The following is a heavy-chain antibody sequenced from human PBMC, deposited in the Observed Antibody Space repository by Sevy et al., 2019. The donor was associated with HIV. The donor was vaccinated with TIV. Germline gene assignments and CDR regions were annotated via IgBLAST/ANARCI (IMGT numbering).Heavy chain of an antibody. D-gene: IGHD2-21*02. J-gene: IGHJ4*02. CDR2: IYYSGIT. CDR3: ARFEYGDYVSHFEY. Sequence: SETLSLTCTVSGGSINSDSYYWGWIRQPPGKGLEWIGNIYYSGITYYNPSLKSQVTISVDTSKNQFSLKLSSVTAADTAVYYCARFEYGDYVSHFEYWGQGTLVTVSS. V-gene: IGHV4-39*01. CDR1: GGSINSDSYY.